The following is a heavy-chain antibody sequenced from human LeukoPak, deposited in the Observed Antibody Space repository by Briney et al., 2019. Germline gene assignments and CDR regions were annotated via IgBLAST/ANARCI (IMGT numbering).Heavy chain of an antibody. Sequence: ASVKVSCKASGYTFTGYYMHWVRQTPGQGLEWMGWINPNSGGTNYAQKFQGRVTMTRDTSISTAYMELSRLRSDDTAVYYCASAGIAAAADAFDIWGQGTMVTVSS. CDR2: INPNSGGT. D-gene: IGHD6-13*01. V-gene: IGHV1-2*02. J-gene: IGHJ3*02. CDR1: GYTFTGYY. CDR3: ASAGIAAAADAFDI.